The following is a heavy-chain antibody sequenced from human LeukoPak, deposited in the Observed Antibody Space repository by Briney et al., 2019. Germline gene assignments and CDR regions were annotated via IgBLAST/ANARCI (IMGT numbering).Heavy chain of an antibody. D-gene: IGHD3-9*01. CDR1: GFTFSSYA. V-gene: IGHV3-23*01. CDR3: AKDRRYFDWLLPFDY. CDR2: ISGSGGST. J-gene: IGHJ4*02. Sequence: GGSLRLSCAASGFTFSSYAMSWVRQAPGKGLEWVSAISGSGGSTYYADSVKGRFTISGDNSKNTLYLQMNSLRAEDTAVYYCAKDRRYFDWLLPFDYWGQGTLVTVSS.